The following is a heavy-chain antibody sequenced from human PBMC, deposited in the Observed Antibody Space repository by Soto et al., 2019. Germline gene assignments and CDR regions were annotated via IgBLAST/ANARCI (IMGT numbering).Heavy chain of an antibody. V-gene: IGHV3-48*02. CDR2: ISSSSGTI. Sequence: GGSLRLSCAASGFTFSSYSMNWVRQAPGKGLEWVSYISSSSGTIYYADSVKGRFTISRDNAKNSLYLQMNSLRDEDTAVYYCARDSWHYDFWSGRIYGMDVWGQGTTVTVSS. CDR1: GFTFSSYS. CDR3: ARDSWHYDFWSGRIYGMDV. D-gene: IGHD3-3*01. J-gene: IGHJ6*02.